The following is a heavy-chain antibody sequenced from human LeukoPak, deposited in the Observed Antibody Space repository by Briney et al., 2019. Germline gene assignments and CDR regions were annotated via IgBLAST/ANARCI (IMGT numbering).Heavy chain of an antibody. CDR2: IRQDGGLK. V-gene: IGHV3-7*01. CDR3: AREIVGAIKSYFDY. D-gene: IGHD1-26*01. CDR1: EFTFNSYW. Sequence: GGSLRLSCAASEFTFNSYWMSWVRQAPGKGLGWVANIRQDGGLKHYVDSVKGRFTISRDNAENSLYLQMNSLRAEDTAVYYCAREIVGAIKSYFDYWGQGTLVTASS. J-gene: IGHJ4*02.